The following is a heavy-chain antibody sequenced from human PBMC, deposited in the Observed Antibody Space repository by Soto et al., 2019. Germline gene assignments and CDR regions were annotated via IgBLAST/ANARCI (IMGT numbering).Heavy chain of an antibody. Sequence: GGSLRLSCAASGFTFSGSAMHWVRQASGKGLEWVGRIRSKANSYATAYAASVKGRFTISRYDSTNTAYLQMNSLKTEDTAVYYCTSAMIVVEPGAFDIWGQGTMVTVSS. V-gene: IGHV3-73*01. CDR1: GFTFSGSA. J-gene: IGHJ3*02. CDR3: TSAMIVVEPGAFDI. CDR2: IRSKANSYAT. D-gene: IGHD3-22*01.